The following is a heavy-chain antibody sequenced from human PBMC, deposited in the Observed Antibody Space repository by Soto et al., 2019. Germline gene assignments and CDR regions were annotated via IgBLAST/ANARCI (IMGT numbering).Heavy chain of an antibody. J-gene: IGHJ4*02. Sequence: QLQLQESGSGLVKPSQTLSLTCAVSGCSISSGGYSWSWIRQPPGKGLEWIGYIYHSGSTYYNPSLKSRVTISVDRSKNQFSLTLSSVTAADTAVYYCARAGGLGAVAVDYWGQGTLGTVSS. CDR2: IYHSGST. V-gene: IGHV4-30-2*01. CDR3: ARAGGLGAVAVDY. D-gene: IGHD6-19*01. CDR1: GCSISSGGYS.